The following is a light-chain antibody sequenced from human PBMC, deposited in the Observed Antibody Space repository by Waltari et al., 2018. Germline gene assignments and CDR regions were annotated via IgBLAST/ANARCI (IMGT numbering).Light chain of an antibody. CDR3: AAWDDSPDGPV. Sequence: QSVMTQPPSASGTPGQRVTISCSGSSSNIGRNSVNWYQQLPGTAPKLLSYTTKQRPPGGPDRLPGSKAGTSADLAISGLQSEDEADYYCAAWDDSPDGPVFGGGTKLTVL. V-gene: IGLV1-44*01. CDR2: TTK. CDR1: SSNIGRNS. J-gene: IGLJ3*02.